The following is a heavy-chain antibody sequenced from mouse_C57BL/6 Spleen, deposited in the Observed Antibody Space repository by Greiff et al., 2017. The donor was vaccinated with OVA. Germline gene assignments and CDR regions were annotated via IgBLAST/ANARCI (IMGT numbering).Heavy chain of an antibody. CDR2: ISDGGSYT. V-gene: IGHV5-4*01. D-gene: IGHD2-1*01. J-gene: IGHJ1*03. CDR3: AREGGNYGYFDV. CDR1: GFTFSSYA. Sequence: EVQLVESGGGLVKPGGSLKLSCAASGFTFSSYAMSWVRQTPEKRLAWVATISDGGSYTYYPDNVKGRFTISRDNAKNNLYLQMSHLKSEDTAMYYCAREGGNYGYFDVWGTGTTVTVSS.